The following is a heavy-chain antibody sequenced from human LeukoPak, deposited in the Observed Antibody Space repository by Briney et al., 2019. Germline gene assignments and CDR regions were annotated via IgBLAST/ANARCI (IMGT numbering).Heavy chain of an antibody. V-gene: IGHV3-23*01. J-gene: IGHJ4*02. CDR2: ISGSGVTT. D-gene: IGHD2-2*01. CDR3: SKWKAIVLVPAARSPIDY. Sequence: GGSLRLSCAASGFTFSSYAMNWVRQAPGKGLEWVSAISGSGVTTYYADSVKGRFTISRDNSKHTLYLQMNSLRAEDTAVYYCSKWKAIVLVPAARSPIDYWGQGTLVTVSS. CDR1: GFTFSSYA.